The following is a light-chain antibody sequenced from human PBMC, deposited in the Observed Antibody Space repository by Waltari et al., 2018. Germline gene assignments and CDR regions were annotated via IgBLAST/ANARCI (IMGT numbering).Light chain of an antibody. J-gene: IGKJ3*01. CDR2: AAS. Sequence: IQLTQSPSSLSASVGDRVTITCRASQALSTYLACYQQKPGKAPKLLIYAASTLQSGVPSRFSGSGSGTDFTLTISSLQPEDFATYYCQQLNSYPREFTFGPGTKVDIK. CDR1: QALSTY. V-gene: IGKV1-9*01. CDR3: QQLNSYPREFT.